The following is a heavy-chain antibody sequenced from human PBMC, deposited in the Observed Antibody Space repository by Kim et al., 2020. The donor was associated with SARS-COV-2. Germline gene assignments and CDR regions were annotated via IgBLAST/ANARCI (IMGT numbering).Heavy chain of an antibody. CDR3: ARDPAVTSDWFDP. V-gene: IGHV1-69*01. Sequence: YAQKFQGRVTITADESTRPAYMELSSLRSEDTAVYYCARDPAVTSDWFDPWGQGTLVTVSS. J-gene: IGHJ5*02. D-gene: IGHD4-17*01.